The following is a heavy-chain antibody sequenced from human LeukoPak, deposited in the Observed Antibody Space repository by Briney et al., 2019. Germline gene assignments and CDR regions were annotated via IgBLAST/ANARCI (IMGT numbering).Heavy chain of an antibody. CDR3: AKESLVVVAVPDAFDI. D-gene: IGHD2-15*01. Sequence: PGGSLRLSCAASGFTFSSYAMSWVRQAPGTGLERVSAISGSGGSTYYADSVKGRFTISRDNSKNTLYLQMNSLRAEDTAVYYCAKESLVVVAVPDAFDIWGQGTMVTVSS. V-gene: IGHV3-23*01. CDR2: ISGSGGST. CDR1: GFTFSSYA. J-gene: IGHJ3*02.